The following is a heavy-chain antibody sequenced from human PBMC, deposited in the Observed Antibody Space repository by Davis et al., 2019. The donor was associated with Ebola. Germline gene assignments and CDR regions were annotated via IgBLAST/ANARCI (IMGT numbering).Heavy chain of an antibody. V-gene: IGHV1-3*01. CDR3: ARVPSYSSSWYSGSKVFDY. D-gene: IGHD6-13*01. J-gene: IGHJ4*02. Sequence: ASVKVSCKASGYTFTSYAMHWVRQAPGQRLEWMGWINAGNGNTKYSQNFQGRVTITRDTSASTAYMELRSLRSDDTAVYYCARVPSYSSSWYSGSKVFDYWGQGTLVTVSS. CDR1: GYTFTSYA. CDR2: INAGNGNT.